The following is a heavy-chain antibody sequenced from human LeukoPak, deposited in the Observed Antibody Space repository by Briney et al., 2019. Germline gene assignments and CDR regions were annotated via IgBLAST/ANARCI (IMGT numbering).Heavy chain of an antibody. Sequence: TSETLSLTCAVYGGSFSGYYWSWIRQPPGKGLEWIGEINHSGSTNYNPSLKSRVTISVDTSKNQFSLKLSSVTAADTAVYFCARIAVSGYSSSWYDYWGQGTPVTVSS. V-gene: IGHV4-34*01. CDR1: GGSFSGYY. J-gene: IGHJ4*02. D-gene: IGHD6-13*01. CDR2: INHSGST. CDR3: ARIAVSGYSSSWYDY.